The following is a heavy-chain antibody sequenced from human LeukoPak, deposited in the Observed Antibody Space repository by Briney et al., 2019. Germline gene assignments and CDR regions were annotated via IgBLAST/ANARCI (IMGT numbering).Heavy chain of an antibody. V-gene: IGHV3-23*01. Sequence: GGSLRLSCAASGFTFSSYAMSWVRQAPGKGLEWVSGINGGGGSTYYADSVKGRFTISRDNSKNTLYLQMNSLRAEDTAVHYCAKGALRGYGGYDRVGFALNWGQGTLVTVSS. CDR3: AKGALRGYGGYDRVGFALN. D-gene: IGHD5-12*01. J-gene: IGHJ4*02. CDR1: GFTFSSYA. CDR2: INGGGGST.